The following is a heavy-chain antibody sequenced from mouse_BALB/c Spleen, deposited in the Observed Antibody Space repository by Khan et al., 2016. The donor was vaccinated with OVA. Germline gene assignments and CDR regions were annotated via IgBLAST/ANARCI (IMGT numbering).Heavy chain of an antibody. Sequence: EVELVESGGDLVKPGGSLKLSCAASGFTFSSYSMSWVRQTPDKRLEWVASISSGGDYTYYPDSVKGRFTIYRDNAKNTLYLQMSDLKSEDTAMYYCAGHLTGSFAYWGQGTLVTVSA. J-gene: IGHJ3*01. CDR3: AGHLTGSFAY. CDR1: GFTFSSYS. CDR2: ISSGGDYT. V-gene: IGHV5-6*01.